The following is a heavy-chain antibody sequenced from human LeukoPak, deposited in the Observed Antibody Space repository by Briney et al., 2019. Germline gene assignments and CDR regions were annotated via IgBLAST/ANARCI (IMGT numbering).Heavy chain of an antibody. Sequence: GGSLRLSCAASGFRFTGFWMSWVRQAPGKGPEWVANINQESTETYYVDSVRGRFTISRDNAKNSLSLQMNSLRVEDTAVYYCARGPTGYEGYWGQGTLVTVSS. V-gene: IGHV3-7*03. CDR1: GFRFTGFW. CDR2: INQESTET. J-gene: IGHJ4*02. CDR3: ARGPTGYEGY. D-gene: IGHD3-9*01.